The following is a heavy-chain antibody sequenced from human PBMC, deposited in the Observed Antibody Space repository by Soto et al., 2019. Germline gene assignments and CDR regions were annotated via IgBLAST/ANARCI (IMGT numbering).Heavy chain of an antibody. D-gene: IGHD6-25*01. CDR2: ISGTGGTT. V-gene: IGHV3-23*01. J-gene: IGHJ4*02. CDR3: AKFFVEAGGSSGWPWSFHF. CDR1: GFTFSSYA. Sequence: EVQLLESGGGLVQPGGSLRLSCAASGFTFSSYAISWVRQAPGKGLEWVSAISGTGGTTYYADSVKGRFTISRDNSRNTLQLQMNSLRAEDKAIYSCAKFFVEAGGSSGWPWSFHFWGQGTLVTVSS.